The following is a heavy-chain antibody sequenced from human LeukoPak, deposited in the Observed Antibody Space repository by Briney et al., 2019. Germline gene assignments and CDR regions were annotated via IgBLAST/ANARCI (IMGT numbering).Heavy chain of an antibody. CDR1: GFTFSSYA. V-gene: IGHV3-23*01. Sequence: GGSLRLSCAASGFTFSSYAMSWVRQAPGKGLEWVSAISGSGGSTYYADSVKGWFTISRDNSKNTLYLQMNSLRAEDTAVYYCAKVGLGVWSSYNNGPYYFDYWGQGTLVTVSS. CDR2: ISGSGGST. J-gene: IGHJ4*02. CDR3: AKVGLGVWSSYNNGPYYFDY. D-gene: IGHD3-3*01.